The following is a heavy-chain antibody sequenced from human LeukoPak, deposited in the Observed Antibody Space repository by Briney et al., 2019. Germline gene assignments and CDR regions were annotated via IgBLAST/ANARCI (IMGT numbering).Heavy chain of an antibody. J-gene: IGHJ4*02. Sequence: SVKVSCKASGGTFSSYAISWVRQAPGQGLEWMGGIIPIFGTANYAQKFQSRVTITADESTSTAYMELSSLRSEDTAVYYCARGVPTANYYDSSGYPHYYFDYWGQGTLVTVSS. CDR1: GGTFSSYA. CDR2: IIPIFGTA. V-gene: IGHV1-69*13. D-gene: IGHD3-22*01. CDR3: ARGVPTANYYDSSGYPHYYFDY.